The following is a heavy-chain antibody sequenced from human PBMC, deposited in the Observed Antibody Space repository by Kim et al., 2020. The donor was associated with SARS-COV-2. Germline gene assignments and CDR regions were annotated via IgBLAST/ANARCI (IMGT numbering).Heavy chain of an antibody. Sequence: SETLSLTCTVSGGSISSYYWSWIRQPPGKGLEWIGYIYYSGSTNYNPSLKSRVTISVDTSKNQFSLKLSSVTAADTAVYYCARHSSPTPYYYGSGSYYPYYFDYWGQGTLVTVSS. CDR2: IYYSGST. V-gene: IGHV4-59*13. CDR3: ARHSSPTPYYYGSGSYYPYYFDY. CDR1: GGSISSYY. J-gene: IGHJ4*02. D-gene: IGHD3-10*01.